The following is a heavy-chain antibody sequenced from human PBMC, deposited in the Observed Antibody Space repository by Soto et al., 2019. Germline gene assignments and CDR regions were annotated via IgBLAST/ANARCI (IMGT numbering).Heavy chain of an antibody. CDR1: GFTVSSKY. CDR2: INSGGST. Sequence: PGGSLRLSCAASGFTVSSKYMSWVRQAPGRGLEWVSLINSGGSTSHADSVKGRFTISRDNSKNTLYLQMNSLRDEDTAVYYCARETRLPYYGMDVWGQGTTVTVSS. CDR3: ARETRLPYYGMDV. D-gene: IGHD4-17*01. V-gene: IGHV3-66*01. J-gene: IGHJ6*02.